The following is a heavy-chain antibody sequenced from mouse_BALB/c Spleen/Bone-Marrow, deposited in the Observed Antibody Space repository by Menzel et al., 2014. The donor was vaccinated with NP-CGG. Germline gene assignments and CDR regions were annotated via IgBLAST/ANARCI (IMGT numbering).Heavy chain of an antibody. Sequence: EVQGVESGGGLVQPGGSLKLSCAASGFDFSRYWMSWVRQGPGKGLEWIGEINPDSSTINYTPSLKDKFIISRDNAKNTLYLRMSKVRSEDTALYYCARMHYYGYVAYWGQGTLVTVSA. J-gene: IGHJ3*01. V-gene: IGHV4-1*02. CDR1: GFDFSRYW. CDR3: ARMHYYGYVAY. D-gene: IGHD1-2*01. CDR2: INPDSSTI.